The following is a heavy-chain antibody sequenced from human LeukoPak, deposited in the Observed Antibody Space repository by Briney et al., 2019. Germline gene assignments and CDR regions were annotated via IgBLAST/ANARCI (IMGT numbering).Heavy chain of an antibody. CDR1: GYNFTNYW. D-gene: IGHD3-22*01. V-gene: IGHV5-51*01. CDR2: IYPGDSDT. Sequence: GESLKISCKGSGYNFTNYWIGWVRQVPGKGLEWMGIIYPGDSDTRYNPSFRGQITISADKSISTAYLQWNSLTASDTAIYYCARRGWAAEWSDPWGQGTLVTVST. J-gene: IGHJ5*02. CDR3: ARRGWAAEWSDP.